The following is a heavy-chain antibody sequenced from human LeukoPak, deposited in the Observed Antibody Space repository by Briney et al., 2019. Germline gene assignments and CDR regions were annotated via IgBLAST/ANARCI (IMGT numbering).Heavy chain of an antibody. J-gene: IGHJ4*02. Sequence: PGGSLRLSCVASGFSFSSYGLNWVRQAPGKGLEWDSSIGGSGTDTYYADSLKGRFTISRDNAKNSLYLQMNTLRAEDTAVYYCARISTQGIAVAGVDYWGPGTLVTVSS. D-gene: IGHD6-19*01. CDR2: IGGSGTDT. CDR1: GFSFSSYG. CDR3: ARISTQGIAVAGVDY. V-gene: IGHV3-21*01.